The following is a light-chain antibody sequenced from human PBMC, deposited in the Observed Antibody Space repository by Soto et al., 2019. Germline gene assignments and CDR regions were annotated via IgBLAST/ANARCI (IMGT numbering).Light chain of an antibody. CDR2: GAS. J-gene: IGKJ4*01. CDR1: QSVSSSY. V-gene: IGKV3-20*01. Sequence: EIVLTQSPGTLSLSPGERATLSCRASQSVSSSYLAWYQQKPGQAPRLLIYGASSRATGIPDRFSGSGSGTDFTLTIRRLEPEDFAVYYCQHYDSSRKVTFGGGTKVEIK. CDR3: QHYDSSRKVT.